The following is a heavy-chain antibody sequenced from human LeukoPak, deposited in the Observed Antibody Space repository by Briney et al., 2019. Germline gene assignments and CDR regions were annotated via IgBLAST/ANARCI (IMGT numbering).Heavy chain of an antibody. D-gene: IGHD3-16*01. Sequence: GGSLRLSCAASGFTFSSYWMSWVRQAPGKGLEWVANIKQDGSEKYYVDSVKGRFTISRDNANNALYLQMNNLRVEDTAVYYCARDSPYYDGSNEYYYVPPDFDLWGQGTLVTVSS. J-gene: IGHJ4*02. CDR2: IKQDGSEK. CDR1: GFTFSSYW. V-gene: IGHV3-7*01. CDR3: ARDSPYYDGSNEYYYVPPDFDL.